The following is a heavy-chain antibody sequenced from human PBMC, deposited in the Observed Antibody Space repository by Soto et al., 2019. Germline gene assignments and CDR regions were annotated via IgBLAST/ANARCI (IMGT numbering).Heavy chain of an antibody. V-gene: IGHV4-34*01. D-gene: IGHD3-10*01. Sequence: YWSWIRQPPGKGLEWIGEINHSGSTNYNPSLKSRVTISVDTSKNQFSLKLSSVTAADTAVYYCARGLITMVRGVTRFDYWGQGTLVTVSS. CDR3: ARGLITMVRGVTRFDY. CDR2: INHSGST. J-gene: IGHJ4*02. CDR1: Y.